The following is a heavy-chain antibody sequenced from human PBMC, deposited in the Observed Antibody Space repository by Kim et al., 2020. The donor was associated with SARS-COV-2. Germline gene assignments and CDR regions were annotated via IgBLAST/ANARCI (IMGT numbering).Heavy chain of an antibody. CDR3: AKDRDCSSTSCSLDYFFGMDV. Sequence: GGSLRLYCAASGFTFNTYGMHWVRQAPGKGLEWVAVISYDGSNKYSADSVKGRFTISRDNSKNTLYLQMNSLRAEDTAVYYCAKDRDCSSTSCSLDYFFGMDVWGQGTTVTVTS. CDR1: GFTFNTYG. V-gene: IGHV3-30*18. J-gene: IGHJ6*02. D-gene: IGHD2-2*01. CDR2: ISYDGSNK.